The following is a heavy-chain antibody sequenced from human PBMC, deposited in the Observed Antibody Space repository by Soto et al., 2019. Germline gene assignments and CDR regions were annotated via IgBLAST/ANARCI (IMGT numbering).Heavy chain of an antibody. CDR2: ISGFNGQT. D-gene: IGHD3-10*01. Sequence: QVQLVQSGPEVKKPGASVKVSCKASGNTFASHGFSWVRQAPGQGLEWMGWISGFNGQTNYALKFQGRVPLTTDTSTSTAYMALRSLRSDDTAVYFCARVDPRGVAVVRDYWGQGTLVTVSS. J-gene: IGHJ4*02. CDR3: ARVDPRGVAVVRDY. CDR1: GNTFASHG. V-gene: IGHV1-18*01.